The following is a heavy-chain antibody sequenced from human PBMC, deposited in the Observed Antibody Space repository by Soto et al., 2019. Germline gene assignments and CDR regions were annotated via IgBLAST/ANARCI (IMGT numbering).Heavy chain of an antibody. D-gene: IGHD1-20*01. V-gene: IGHV3-33*01. CDR2: IWYDGTNQ. Sequence: QVQLVESGGGVVQPGTSLKLSCAASGFTFGNYGMHWVRQAPGKGLEWVALIWYDGTNQNYADSVKGRFTISSDNSKNTLYLQMNTRRAEDAAVYYCVRDGLTGTSLVLDSWGQGTLVSVSS. CDR3: VRDGLTGTSLVLDS. CDR1: GFTFGNYG. J-gene: IGHJ5*01.